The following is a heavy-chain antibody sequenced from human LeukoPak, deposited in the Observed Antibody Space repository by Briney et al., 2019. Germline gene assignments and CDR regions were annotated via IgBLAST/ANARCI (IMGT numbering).Heavy chain of an antibody. D-gene: IGHD3-10*01. CDR2: ISGSGGST. V-gene: IGHV3-23*01. CDR1: GFTFSSYA. Sequence: GGSLRLSCAASGFTFSSYAMSWFRQAPGKGLEWVSAISGSGGSTYYADSVKGRFTISRDNSKNTLYLQMNSLRAEDTAVYYCAKDGSGFGTYPGDAFDIWGQGTMVTVSS. J-gene: IGHJ3*02. CDR3: AKDGSGFGTYPGDAFDI.